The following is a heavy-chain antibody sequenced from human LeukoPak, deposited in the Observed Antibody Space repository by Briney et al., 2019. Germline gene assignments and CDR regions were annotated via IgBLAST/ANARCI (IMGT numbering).Heavy chain of an antibody. V-gene: IGHV1-46*01. Sequence: ASVKVSCKASGYTFTSYAMNWVRQAPGQGLEWMGRMNPSGGRTSYAQKFQGRFSMTREMSTSTVYMELSSLRSEDTAVYYCARSRIVGGTTVNWFDAWGQGTLVTISS. CDR3: ARSRIVGGTTVNWFDA. D-gene: IGHD1-26*01. CDR2: MNPSGGRT. CDR1: GYTFTSYA. J-gene: IGHJ5*02.